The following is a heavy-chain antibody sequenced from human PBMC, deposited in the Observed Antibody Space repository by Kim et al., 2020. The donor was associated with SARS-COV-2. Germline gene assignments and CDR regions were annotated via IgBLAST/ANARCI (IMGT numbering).Heavy chain of an antibody. D-gene: IGHD6-19*01. Sequence: GGSLRLSCTGSGFTFSSQWMSWVRQAPGKGLEWVANINDDGAETHYVESVKGRFTISRDNAKNSLLLQMNRLRAEDTAVYYCTNRAWLEAWSQGTLVTVSS. CDR1: GFTFSSQW. CDR2: INDDGAET. J-gene: IGHJ4*02. CDR3: TNRAWLEA. V-gene: IGHV3-7*05.